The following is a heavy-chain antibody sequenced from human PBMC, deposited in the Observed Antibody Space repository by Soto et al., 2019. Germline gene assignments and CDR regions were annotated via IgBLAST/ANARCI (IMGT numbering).Heavy chain of an antibody. J-gene: IGHJ4*02. CDR2: IIPIFGTA. D-gene: IGHD4-17*01. V-gene: IGHV1-69*13. CDR3: ARGSVYGDYTPFDY. CDR1: GGTFSSYA. Sequence: SVKVSCKASGGTFSSYAISWVRQVPGQGLEWMGGIIPIFGTANYAQKFQGRVTITADESTSTAYMELSSLRSEDTAVYYCARGSVYGDYTPFDYWGQGTLVTVSS.